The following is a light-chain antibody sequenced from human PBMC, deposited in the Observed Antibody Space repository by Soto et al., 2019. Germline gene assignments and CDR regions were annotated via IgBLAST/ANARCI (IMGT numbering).Light chain of an antibody. Sequence: QSVLTQPAPVSGSPGQSITISCTGTSSDVGGYNYVSWYQQRPGKAPKVMIYDVSNRPSGVSNRFSGSKSGNTASLTISGLQAEDEADYYCSSYTSSSLYVFGTGTKVTVL. CDR3: SSYTSSSLYV. CDR2: DVS. V-gene: IGLV2-14*01. J-gene: IGLJ1*01. CDR1: SSDVGGYNY.